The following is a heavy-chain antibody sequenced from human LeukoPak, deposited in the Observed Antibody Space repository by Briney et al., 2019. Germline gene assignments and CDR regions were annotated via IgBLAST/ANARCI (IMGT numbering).Heavy chain of an antibody. J-gene: IGHJ4*02. CDR1: GFTFSTYC. Sequence: GGSLRLSCAASGFTFSTYCMSWVRQAPGKGLEWVGRIKSKTDGGTTDYAAPVKGRFTISRDDSKNTLYLQMNSLKTEDTAVYYCTTAFHRYDYVWGSYRSTVDYWGQGTLVTVSS. V-gene: IGHV3-15*01. CDR2: IKSKTDGGTT. CDR3: TTAFHRYDYVWGSYRSTVDY. D-gene: IGHD3-16*02.